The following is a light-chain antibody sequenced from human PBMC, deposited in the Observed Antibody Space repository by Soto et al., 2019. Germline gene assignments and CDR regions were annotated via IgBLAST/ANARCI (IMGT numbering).Light chain of an antibody. CDR3: QSYDSSLSGSRV. CDR1: SSNIGAGYD. Sequence: QSFLTQPPSVSGAPGQRVTISRTGSSSNIGAGYDVHWYQQLPGTAPKLLIYGNSNRPSGVPDRFSGSKSGTSASLAITGLQAEDEADYYCQSYDSSLSGSRVFGTGTKVTVL. V-gene: IGLV1-40*01. J-gene: IGLJ1*01. CDR2: GNS.